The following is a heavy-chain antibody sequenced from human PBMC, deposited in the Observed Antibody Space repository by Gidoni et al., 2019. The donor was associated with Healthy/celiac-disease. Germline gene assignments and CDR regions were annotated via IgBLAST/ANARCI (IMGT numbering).Heavy chain of an antibody. CDR2: IRSKANSYAT. CDR3: TRHGLAVAGEIRDV. D-gene: IGHD6-19*01. V-gene: IGHV3-73*02. Sequence: EVQLVESGGGLVQPGGSLKLSCEASGFTFSGAAMHWVRQASGKGLEWVGRIRSKANSYATAYAASVKGRFTISRDDSKNTAYLQMNSLKTEDTAVYYCTRHGLAVAGEIRDVWGQGTTVTVSS. CDR1: GFTFSGAA. J-gene: IGHJ6*02.